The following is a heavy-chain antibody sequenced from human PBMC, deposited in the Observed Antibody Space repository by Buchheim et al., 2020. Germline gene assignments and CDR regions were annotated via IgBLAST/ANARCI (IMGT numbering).Heavy chain of an antibody. CDR1: GGSISSGGYY. V-gene: IGHV4-31*03. CDR3: ASGIAAAGVHLYYYGMDV. CDR2: IYYSGST. J-gene: IGHJ6*02. Sequence: QVQLQESGPGLVKPSQTLSLTCTVSGGSISSGGYYWSWIRQHPGKGLEWIGYIYYSGSTSYNTSLKRRVTLSVDTSKNQFSLKLSSVTAADTAVNYYASGIAAAGVHLYYYGMDVWGQGTT. D-gene: IGHD6-13*01.